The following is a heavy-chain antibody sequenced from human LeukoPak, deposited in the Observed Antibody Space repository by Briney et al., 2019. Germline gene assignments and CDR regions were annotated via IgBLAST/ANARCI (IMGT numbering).Heavy chain of an antibody. CDR1: GYTFTSYD. D-gene: IGHD1-26*01. CDR3: AKANAGAKYPGY. J-gene: IGHJ4*02. V-gene: IGHV1-8*01. Sequence: GASVKVSCKTSGYTFTSYDINWVRQATGQGLEWMGWMNPNSGNTGYAQKFQGRVTMTRNTSMSTAHMELSSLRSDDTAVYYCAKANAGAKYPGYWGQGTLVTVSS. CDR2: MNPNSGNT.